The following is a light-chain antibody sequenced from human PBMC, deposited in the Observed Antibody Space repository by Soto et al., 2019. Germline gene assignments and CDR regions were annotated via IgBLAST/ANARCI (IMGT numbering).Light chain of an antibody. Sequence: QSALTQPASVSGSPGQSIVISCTGTSSDVGAYNYVSWYQQYPGKVPKLVIYDVNNRPSGVSNRFSGSKSGNTASLTISGLQAEDEADYYCCSYTTTDIYVFGTGTKVTVL. CDR3: CSYTTTDIYV. CDR1: SSDVGAYNY. V-gene: IGLV2-14*03. CDR2: DVN. J-gene: IGLJ1*01.